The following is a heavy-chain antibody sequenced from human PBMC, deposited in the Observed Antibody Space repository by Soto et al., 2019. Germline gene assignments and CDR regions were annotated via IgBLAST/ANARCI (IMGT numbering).Heavy chain of an antibody. V-gene: IGHV3-23*01. CDR1: GFNFNKCA. J-gene: IGHJ1*01. D-gene: IGHD3-16*01. CDR2: ISGSGGTT. Sequence: EVQLLESGGGLVQPGGSLRLSCATSGFNFNKCAMSWARQAPGKGLEWVSGISGSGGTTYYADSVKGRFTIARDNSKNTLYLQMNSLRDEDTAIYYCAKDVRDVFLLIPPIFSWGQGTLVTVSS. CDR3: AKDVRDVFLLIPPIFS.